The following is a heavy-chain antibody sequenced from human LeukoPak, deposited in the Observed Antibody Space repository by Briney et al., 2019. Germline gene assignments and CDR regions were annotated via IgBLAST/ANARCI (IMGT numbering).Heavy chain of an antibody. Sequence: PGGSLRLSCAASGFTFSSYAMHWVRQAPGKGLEWVAVISYDGSNKYYADSVKGRFTISRDNSKNTLYLQMNSLRAEGTAVYYCARDMVAVAMDYWGQGTLVTVSS. CDR3: ARDMVAVAMDY. V-gene: IGHV3-30-3*01. CDR2: ISYDGSNK. J-gene: IGHJ4*02. D-gene: IGHD6-19*01. CDR1: GFTFSSYA.